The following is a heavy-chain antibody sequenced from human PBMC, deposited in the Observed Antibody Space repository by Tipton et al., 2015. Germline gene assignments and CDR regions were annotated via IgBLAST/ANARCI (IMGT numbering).Heavy chain of an antibody. CDR1: GGSISSSIYY. CDR2: IYYSGST. J-gene: IGHJ6*02. D-gene: IGHD1-26*01. V-gene: IGHV4-39*02. Sequence: TLSLTCTVSGGSISSSIYYWGWIRQPPGKGLEWIGSIYYSGSTYYNPSLKSRVTISVDTSKNQFSLKLSSVTAADTAVYYCARDSELIRDYYYYAMDVWGQGTTVTVSS. CDR3: ARDSELIRDYYYYAMDV.